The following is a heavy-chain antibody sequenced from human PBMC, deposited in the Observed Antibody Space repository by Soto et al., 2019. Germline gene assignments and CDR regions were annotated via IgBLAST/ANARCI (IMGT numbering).Heavy chain of an antibody. J-gene: IGHJ5*02. CDR3: ERVGVLSHDSTWFDP. CDR2: IYYSGIT. D-gene: IGHD3-22*01. Sequence: SETLSLTCTVSGGCISSYYLSWIRQPPGKGLEWIVYIYYSGITNYNPSLKSRVTISVDTSKNQFSLKLSSVTAADTAVYYCERVGVLSHDSTWFDPWGQGTLVTVSS. CDR1: GGCISSYY. V-gene: IGHV4-59*01.